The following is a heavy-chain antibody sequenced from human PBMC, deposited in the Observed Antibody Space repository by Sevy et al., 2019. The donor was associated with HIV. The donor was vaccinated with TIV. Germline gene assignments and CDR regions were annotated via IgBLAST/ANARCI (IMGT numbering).Heavy chain of an antibody. CDR2: IIPSVGIA. D-gene: IGHD2-21*02. J-gene: IGHJ4*02. Sequence: SVKVSCKASGGTLNNYGMNWVGQAPGQGLEWMGGIIPSVGIASYAQKIKGRAAISADTSTSTLYLEVGRLRSDDTAVYFCASVRPCGGDCYFFDTWGQGTLVTVSS. CDR1: GGTLNNYG. V-gene: IGHV1-69*10. CDR3: ASVRPCGGDCYFFDT.